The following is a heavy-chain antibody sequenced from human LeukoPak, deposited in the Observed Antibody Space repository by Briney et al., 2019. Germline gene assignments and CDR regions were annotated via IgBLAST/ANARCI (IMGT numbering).Heavy chain of an antibody. CDR1: GFTFSDYY. CDR2: ISSSGSTI. Sequence: PGGSLRLSCAASGFTFSDYYMSWIRQAPGKGLEWVSYISSSGSTIYYADSVKGRFTISRDNAKNSLHLQMNSLRAEDTAVYYCARDKGSEGYDFWSGYSYGYYYYYYMDVWGKGTTVTVSS. CDR3: ARDKGSEGYDFWSGYSYGYYYYYYMDV. J-gene: IGHJ6*03. D-gene: IGHD3-3*01. V-gene: IGHV3-11*01.